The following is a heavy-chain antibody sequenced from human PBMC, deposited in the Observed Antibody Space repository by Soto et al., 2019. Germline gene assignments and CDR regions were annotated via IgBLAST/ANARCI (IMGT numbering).Heavy chain of an antibody. Sequence: QVQLVQSGAEVKKPGASVKVSCKASGYTFTSYGISWVRQAPGQGLEWMGWISAYNGNTNYAQKLQGRVTMTTDTSTSTAYMELRSLRSDDTAMYYCARDTRFFGYGVVSGDVWGQGTTVTVSS. D-gene: IGHD3-3*01. CDR1: GYTFTSYG. V-gene: IGHV1-18*01. J-gene: IGHJ6*02. CDR2: ISAYNGNT. CDR3: ARDTRFFGYGVVSGDV.